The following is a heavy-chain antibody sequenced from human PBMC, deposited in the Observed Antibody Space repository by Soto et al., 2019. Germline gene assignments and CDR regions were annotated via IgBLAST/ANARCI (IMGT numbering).Heavy chain of an antibody. Sequence: GGSLRLSCAASGFTFSSYSMNWVRQALGKGLEWVSSISSSSSYIYYADSVKGRFTISRDNAKNSLYLQMNSLRAEDTAVYYCARDFLPWDYDSSGYFDFWGQGTLVTVSS. CDR1: GFTFSSYS. D-gene: IGHD3-22*01. CDR2: ISSSSSYI. V-gene: IGHV3-21*01. CDR3: ARDFLPWDYDSSGYFDF. J-gene: IGHJ4*02.